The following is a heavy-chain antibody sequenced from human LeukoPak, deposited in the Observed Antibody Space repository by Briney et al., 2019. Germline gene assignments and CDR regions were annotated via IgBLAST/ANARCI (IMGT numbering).Heavy chain of an antibody. V-gene: IGHV3-33*01. CDR3: ARGMGIMAVAGRRWFDP. CDR1: GFTFSSYG. J-gene: IGHJ5*02. Sequence: PPGSLRLSCAASGFTFSSYGMHWVRQAPGKGLEWVAVTWYDGSNKYYADSVKDRLTISRSNSENTLYLQMNSLRAEDTAVYYCARGMGIMAVAGRRWFDPWGQGNLVTVSS. D-gene: IGHD6-19*01. CDR2: TWYDGSNK.